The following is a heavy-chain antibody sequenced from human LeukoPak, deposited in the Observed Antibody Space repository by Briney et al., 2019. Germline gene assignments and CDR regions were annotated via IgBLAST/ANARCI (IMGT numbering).Heavy chain of an antibody. CDR1: GGSFSGYY. CDR2: INHSRSN. J-gene: IGHJ3*02. V-gene: IGHV4-34*01. CDR3: ARARVRGVHDAFDI. D-gene: IGHD3-10*01. Sequence: SETLSLTCAVYGGSFSGYYLSWVRQPPGKGLGWIGEINHSRSNNYNPSLKSRVTISVDTSKNQFSLKLNSVTAADTAGDYCARARVRGVHDAFDIWGQGTMVTVSS.